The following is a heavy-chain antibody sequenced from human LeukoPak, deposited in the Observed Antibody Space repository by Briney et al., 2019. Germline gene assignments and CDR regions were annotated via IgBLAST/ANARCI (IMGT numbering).Heavy chain of an antibody. D-gene: IGHD5-24*01. J-gene: IGHJ4*02. Sequence: GASVKVSCKASGYTFTSYAIHWVRQAPGQGLEWMGWITPSGGTNYPQKFQGRVAITWDTSITTAYMDLSRLTSDDTAVYYCARDRYGDGFAYLDSWGQGALVTVSS. CDR3: ARDRYGDGFAYLDS. CDR2: ITPSGGT. CDR1: GYTFTSYA. V-gene: IGHV1-2*02.